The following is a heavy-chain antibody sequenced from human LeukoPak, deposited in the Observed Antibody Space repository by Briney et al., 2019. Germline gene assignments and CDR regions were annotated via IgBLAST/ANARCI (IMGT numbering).Heavy chain of an antibody. CDR3: AKAALSPPADSSSWYPEV. V-gene: IGHV3-23*01. CDR1: GFTFSSYA. Sequence: PGGSLRLSCAASGFTFSSYAMSWVRQAPGKGLEWVSAISGSGGSTYYADSVKGRFTISRDNSKNTLYLQMNSLRAEDTAVYYCAKAALSPPADSSSWYPEVWGQGTLVTVSP. J-gene: IGHJ4*02. CDR2: ISGSGGST. D-gene: IGHD6-13*01.